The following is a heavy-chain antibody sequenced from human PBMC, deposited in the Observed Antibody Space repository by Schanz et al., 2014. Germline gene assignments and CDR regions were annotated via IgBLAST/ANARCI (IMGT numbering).Heavy chain of an antibody. CDR2: IYYDGSDK. CDR1: GFTFNNYG. J-gene: IGHJ6*02. CDR3: ARQPFYHYGMDV. Sequence: QAQLVESGGGVVQPGRSLRLSCAASGFTFNNYGMHWVRQAPGKGLEWVALIYYDGSDKYYADFVEGRFTISRDNSQNTLYLQMSSLRLEDTAVYYCARQPFYHYGMDVWGHGTTVTVSS. V-gene: IGHV3-33*01.